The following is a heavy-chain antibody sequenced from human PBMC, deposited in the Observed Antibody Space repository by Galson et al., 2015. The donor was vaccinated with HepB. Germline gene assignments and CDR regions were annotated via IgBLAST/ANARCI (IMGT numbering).Heavy chain of an antibody. CDR1: GFTFSSYW. CDR2: IKQDGSEK. D-gene: IGHD2-2*02. Sequence: SLRLSCAASGFTFSSYWMSWVRQAPGKGLEWVANIKQDGSEKYYADSVKGRFTISRDNSKNTLYLQMNSLRAEDTAVYYCAREAKTSYTENDAFDIWGQGTMVTVSS. J-gene: IGHJ3*02. CDR3: AREAKTSYTENDAFDI. V-gene: IGHV3-7*03.